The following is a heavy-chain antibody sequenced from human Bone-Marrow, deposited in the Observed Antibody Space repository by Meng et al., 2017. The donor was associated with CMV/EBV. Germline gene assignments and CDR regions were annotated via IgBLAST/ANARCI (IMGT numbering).Heavy chain of an antibody. CDR1: GGSISSYY. CDR3: ARTSGTGSSWMFDY. D-gene: IGHD6-13*01. J-gene: IGHJ4*02. V-gene: IGHV4-59*01. Sequence: GSLRLSCTVSGGSISSYYWSWIRQPPGKGLEWIGYIYYSGSTNYNPSLKSRVTISVDTSKNQFSLKLSSVTAADTAVYYCARTSGTGSSWMFDYWGQGTMGTVS. CDR2: IYYSGST.